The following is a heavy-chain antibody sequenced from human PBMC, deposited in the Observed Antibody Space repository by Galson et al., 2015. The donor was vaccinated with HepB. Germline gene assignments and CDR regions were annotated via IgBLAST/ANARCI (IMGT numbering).Heavy chain of an antibody. CDR1: GFTFSSYA. D-gene: IGHD3-10*01. CDR3: AKDDGKGVGTMVRGARPNEAFDI. CDR2: ISGSGGST. J-gene: IGHJ3*02. Sequence: SLRLSCAASGFTFSSYAMSWVRQAPGKGLEWVSAISGSGGSTYYADSVKGRFTISRDNSKNTLYLQMNSLRAEDTAVYYCAKDDGKGVGTMVRGARPNEAFDIWGQGTMVTVSS. V-gene: IGHV3-23*01.